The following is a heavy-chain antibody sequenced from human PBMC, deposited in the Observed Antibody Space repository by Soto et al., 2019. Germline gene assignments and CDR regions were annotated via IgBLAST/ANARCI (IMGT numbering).Heavy chain of an antibody. CDR2: INPNSGGT. D-gene: IGHD1-26*01. CDR3: ARDSYSGSYRPFDY. Sequence: QVQLVQSGAEVKKPGASVKVSCKASGYTFTGYYMHWVRQAPGQGLEWMGWINPNSGGTNYAQKFQGWVTMTRDTSISPDYMELSRLRSDDTAVYYCARDSYSGSYRPFDYWGQGTLVTVSS. V-gene: IGHV1-2*04. CDR1: GYTFTGYY. J-gene: IGHJ4*02.